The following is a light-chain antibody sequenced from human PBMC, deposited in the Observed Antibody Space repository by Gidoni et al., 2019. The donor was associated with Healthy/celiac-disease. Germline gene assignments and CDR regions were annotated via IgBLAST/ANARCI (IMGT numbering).Light chain of an antibody. CDR2: DVS. CDR3: CSYAGSRLV. J-gene: IGLJ1*01. V-gene: IGLV2-11*01. CDR1: SSDVGGYNY. Sequence: QSALTQPRSVSGSPGQSVTISCTGTSSDVGGYNYVSWYQQHPGKAPKLMIYDVSKRPSGVPDRFSGSKSGNTASLTISGLQAEDEADYYCCSYAGSRLVFGTGTKVTVL.